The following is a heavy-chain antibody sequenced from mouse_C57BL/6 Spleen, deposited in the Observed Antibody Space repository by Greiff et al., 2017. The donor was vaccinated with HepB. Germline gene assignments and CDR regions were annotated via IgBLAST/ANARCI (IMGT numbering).Heavy chain of an antibody. Sequence: VKLQESGPGLVQPSQSLSITCTVSGFSLTSYGVHWVRQSPGKGLEWLGVIWSGGSTDYNAAFISRLSISKDNSKSQVFFKMTSLQADDTAIYYCARNHYDYGGFAYWGQGTLVTVSA. V-gene: IGHV2-2*01. CDR3: ARNHYDYGGFAY. CDR2: IWSGGST. J-gene: IGHJ3*01. D-gene: IGHD2-4*01. CDR1: GFSLTSYG.